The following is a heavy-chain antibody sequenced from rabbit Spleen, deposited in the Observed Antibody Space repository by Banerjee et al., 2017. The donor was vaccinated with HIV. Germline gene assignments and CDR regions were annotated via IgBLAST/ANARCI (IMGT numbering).Heavy chain of an antibody. J-gene: IGHJ6*01. D-gene: IGHD1-1*01. V-gene: IGHV1S40*01. CDR2: IDGDSSGGT. CDR1: GFSFSSSYY. Sequence: QSLEESGGDLVKPGASLTLTCTASGFSFSSSYYMCWVRQAPGKGLEWIACIDGDSSGGTYYANWAKGRFTISKTSSTTVTLQMTSLTAADTATYFCARDTSSSFSSYGMDLWGPGTLVTVS. CDR3: ARDTSSSFSSYGMDL.